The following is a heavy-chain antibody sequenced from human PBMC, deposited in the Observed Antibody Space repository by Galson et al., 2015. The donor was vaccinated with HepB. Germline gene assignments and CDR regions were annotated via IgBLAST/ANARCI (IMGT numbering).Heavy chain of an antibody. D-gene: IGHD4-11*01. Sequence: SLRLSCAASGFTFSSYSMNWVRQAPGKGLEWVSSISSSSSYIYYADSVKGRFTISRDNAKNSLYLQMNSLRAEDTAVYYCARGAHGYSNSKDYWGQGTLVTVSS. CDR1: GFTFSSYS. V-gene: IGHV3-21*01. CDR3: ARGAHGYSNSKDY. J-gene: IGHJ4*02. CDR2: ISSSSSYI.